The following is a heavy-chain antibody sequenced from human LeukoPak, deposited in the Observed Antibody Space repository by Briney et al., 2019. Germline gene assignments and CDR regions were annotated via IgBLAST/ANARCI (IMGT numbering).Heavy chain of an antibody. D-gene: IGHD2/OR15-2a*01. CDR1: ILTFSDYY. CDR2: ICNSGSTI. Sequence: GGSLTLSCAASILTFSDYYMSWLRQAPGKGQEWVSYICNSGSTIYYADSVRGRFTISRDNAKNSLYQQMNSLRAEDKAVDYFARNSRAGWGYFNLYYFDYWGQGTLVTVSS. V-gene: IGHV3-11*01. CDR3: ARNSRAGWGYFNLYYFDY. J-gene: IGHJ4*02.